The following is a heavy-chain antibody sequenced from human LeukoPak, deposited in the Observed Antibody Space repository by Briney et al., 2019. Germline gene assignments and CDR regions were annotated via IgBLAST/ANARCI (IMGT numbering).Heavy chain of an antibody. V-gene: IGHV3-23*01. CDR1: GFTFSSYA. CDR2: ISGSGGST. CDR3: AKAGKMATNLLFDY. D-gene: IGHD5-24*01. J-gene: IGHJ4*02. Sequence: GGSLRLSCAASGFTFSSYAMSGVRQAPGKGLEWVSAISGSGGSTYYADSVKGRFTISRSNSKNTLYRQIDTLRAQDTAVYYCAKAGKMATNLLFDYWGEGTLVTVSS.